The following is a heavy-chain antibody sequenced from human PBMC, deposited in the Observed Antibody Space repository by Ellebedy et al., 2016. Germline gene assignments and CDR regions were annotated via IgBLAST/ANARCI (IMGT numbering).Heavy chain of an antibody. V-gene: IGHV4-31*03. CDR2: IYYSGST. Sequence: SETLSLTXTVSGGSISSGGYYWSWIRQHPGKGLEWIGYIYYSGSTYYNPSLKSRVTISVDTSKNQFSLKLSSVTAADTAVYYCARGHTKKVLRLPLMSYYYYMDVWGKGTTVTVSS. D-gene: IGHD3-3*01. CDR1: GGSISSGGYY. CDR3: ARGHTKKVLRLPLMSYYYYMDV. J-gene: IGHJ6*03.